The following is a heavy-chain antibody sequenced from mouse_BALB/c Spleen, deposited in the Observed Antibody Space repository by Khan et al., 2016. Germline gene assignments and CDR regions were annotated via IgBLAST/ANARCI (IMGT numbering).Heavy chain of an antibody. CDR3: ARTDRRGYFDY. Sequence: VQLQESGAELMKPGASVKISCKATGYTFSSYWIEWVKQRPGHGLEWIGEILPGSGSTNYNEKFRGKATFTADTSSTTAYMQLSSLTSEDSAVQYCARTDRRGYFDYWGQGTTLTVSS. J-gene: IGHJ2*01. CDR2: ILPGSGST. V-gene: IGHV1-9*01. CDR1: GYTFSSYW.